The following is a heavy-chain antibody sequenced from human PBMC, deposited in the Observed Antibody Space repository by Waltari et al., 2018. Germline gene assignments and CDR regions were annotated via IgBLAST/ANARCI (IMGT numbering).Heavy chain of an antibody. J-gene: IGHJ6*02. CDR2: IIPIFGTA. Sequence: QVQLVQSGAEVKKPGSSVKVSCKASGGTFSSYAISWVRQAPGQGLEWMGGIIPIFGTANYAQKFQGRVTITADESTSTAYMELSSLRSEDTAVYYCARVGIRGSSWYWGYYYGMDVWGQGTTVTVSS. CDR1: GGTFSSYA. V-gene: IGHV1-69*01. D-gene: IGHD6-13*01. CDR3: ARVGIRGSSWYWGYYYGMDV.